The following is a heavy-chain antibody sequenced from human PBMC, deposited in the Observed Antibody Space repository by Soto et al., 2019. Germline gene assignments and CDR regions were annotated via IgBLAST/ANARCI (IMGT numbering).Heavy chain of an antibody. V-gene: IGHV3-23*04. Sequence: VQLVESGGGLVKPGGSLRLSCAASGFTFSDYYMSWIRQAPGKGLEWVSAISGSGGSTYYADSVKGRFTISRDNSKNTLYLQMNSLRAEDTAVYYCAKERGGYSYGQGYWGQGTLVTVSS. D-gene: IGHD5-18*01. CDR1: GFTFSDYY. J-gene: IGHJ4*02. CDR2: ISGSGGST. CDR3: AKERGGYSYGQGY.